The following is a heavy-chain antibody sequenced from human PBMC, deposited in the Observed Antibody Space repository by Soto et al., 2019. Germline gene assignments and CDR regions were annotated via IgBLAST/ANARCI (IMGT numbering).Heavy chain of an antibody. J-gene: IGHJ4*02. CDR1: GGSFRNYY. D-gene: IGHD3-3*01. V-gene: IGHV4-34*01. CDR3: ARLPTYDFWSGYPYFDY. Sequence: SETLSLTCAVYGGSFRNYYWIWVRQPPGKGLEWIGKVNHSGKATYNPSLQSRLTLSLDTSNNQFSLKLSSVTAADTAVYYCARLPTYDFWSGYPYFDYWGQGTLVTVSS. CDR2: VNHSGKA.